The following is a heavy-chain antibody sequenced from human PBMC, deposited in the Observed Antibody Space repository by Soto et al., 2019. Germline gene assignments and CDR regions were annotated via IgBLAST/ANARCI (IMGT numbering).Heavy chain of an antibody. CDR3: ARDLSTRAGV. J-gene: IGHJ4*02. D-gene: IGHD6-13*01. V-gene: IGHV3-7*01. CDR2: IKQDGSEK. CDR1: RFTLSSYW. Sequence: VGSMELASAASRFTLSSYWMSWVRQAPGKGLEWVANIKQDGSEKYYVDSVKGRFTISRDNAKNSLYLQMNSLRAEDTAVYYCARDLSTRAGVWGQGTLVTVSS.